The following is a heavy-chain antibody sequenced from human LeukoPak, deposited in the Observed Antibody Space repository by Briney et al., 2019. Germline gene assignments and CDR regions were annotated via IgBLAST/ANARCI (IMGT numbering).Heavy chain of an antibody. CDR2: MIPILGIA. V-gene: IGHV1-69*04. Sequence: GSSVKVSCKASGGTFSSYAISWVRQAPGQGLEWMGRMIPILGIANYAQKFQGRVTITADKSTSTAYMELSSLRSEDTAVYYCARPEDLIVGATSQALESLDYWGQGTLVTVSS. CDR3: ARPEDLIVGATSQALESLDY. D-gene: IGHD1-26*01. J-gene: IGHJ4*02. CDR1: GGTFSSYA.